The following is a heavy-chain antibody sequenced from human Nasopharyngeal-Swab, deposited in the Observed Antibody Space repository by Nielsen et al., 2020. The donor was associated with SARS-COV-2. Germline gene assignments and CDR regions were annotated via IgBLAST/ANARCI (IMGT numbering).Heavy chain of an antibody. D-gene: IGHD3-3*01. J-gene: IGHJ4*02. CDR1: GGSISSGDYY. Sequence: SETLSLTCTVSGGSISSGDYYWSWIRQPPGKGLEWIGYIYYSGSTYYNPSLKSRVTISVDTSKNQFSLKLSSVTAADTAVYYCARHGYTRITIFGVWGHIRRDFDYWGQGTLVTVSS. CDR3: ARHGYTRITIFGVWGHIRRDFDY. CDR2: IYYSGST. V-gene: IGHV4-30-4*01.